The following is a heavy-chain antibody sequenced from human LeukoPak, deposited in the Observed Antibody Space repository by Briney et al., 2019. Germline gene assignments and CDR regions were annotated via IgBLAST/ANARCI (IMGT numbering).Heavy chain of an antibody. CDR1: GFTFSSNY. CDR2: IYSGGST. J-gene: IGHJ4*02. Sequence: GGSLRLSCAASGFTFSSNYMSWVRQAPGKGLEWVSVIYSGGSTYYADSVKGRFTISRDNSKNTLYLQMNSLRAEDTAVYYCARESGDSSGYYPGYFDYWGQGTLVTVSS. CDR3: ARESGDSSGYYPGYFDY. D-gene: IGHD3-22*01. V-gene: IGHV3-53*01.